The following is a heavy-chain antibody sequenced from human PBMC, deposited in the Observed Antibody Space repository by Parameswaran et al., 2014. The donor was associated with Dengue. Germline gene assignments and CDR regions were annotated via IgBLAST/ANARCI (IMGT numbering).Heavy chain of an antibody. CDR3: ARGRQLVLSSYYYYGMDV. Sequence: RWIRQPPGKGLEWIGEINHSGSTNYNPSLKSRVTISVDTSKNQFSLKLSSVTAADTAVYYCARGRQLVLSSYYYYGMDVWGQGTTVTVSS. V-gene: IGHV4-34*01. J-gene: IGHJ6*02. D-gene: IGHD6-13*01. CDR2: INHSGST.